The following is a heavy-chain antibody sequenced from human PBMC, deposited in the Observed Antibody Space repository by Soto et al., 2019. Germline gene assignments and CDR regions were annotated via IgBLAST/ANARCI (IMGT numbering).Heavy chain of an antibody. CDR1: GFTFDDYA. CDR2: ISWNSGSI. J-gene: IGHJ4*02. CDR3: AKVRGRFGELYFDY. V-gene: IGHV3-9*01. Sequence: DVQLVESGGGLVQPGRSLRLSCAASGFTFDDYAMHWVRQAPGKGLEWVSGISWNSGSIGYADSVKGRFTISRDNAKNSLYLQMNSLRAEDTALYYCAKVRGRFGELYFDYWGQGTLVTVSS. D-gene: IGHD3-10*01.